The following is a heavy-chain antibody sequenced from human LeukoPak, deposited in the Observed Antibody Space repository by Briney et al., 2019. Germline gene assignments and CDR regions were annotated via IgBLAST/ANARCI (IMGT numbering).Heavy chain of an antibody. V-gene: IGHV3-7*03. CDR1: GFSFSSSW. D-gene: IGHD2-15*01. J-gene: IGHJ4*02. CDR3: ASGGHVDY. Sequence: GGSLRLSCGASGFSFSSSWMTWVRQPPGKGLEWVANIDERGTEEHHVDPVKGRFTNSRDKPMNSLYLQMNRLSGQGKAGYLCASGGHVDYWGQGTLVTVSS. CDR2: IDERGTEE.